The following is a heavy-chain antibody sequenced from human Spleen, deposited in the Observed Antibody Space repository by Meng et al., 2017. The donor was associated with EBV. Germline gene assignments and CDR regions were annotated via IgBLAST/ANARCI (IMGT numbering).Heavy chain of an antibody. CDR1: GGYISSSNW. CDR2: IYPSGST. D-gene: IGHD5-24*01. V-gene: IGHV4-4*02. Sequence: GQRRGSGPGLCKTSGTLSLPCGVAGGYISSSNWWSWVRQHPGKGLEWMGEIYPSGSTNYNPSLKSRVTISVDKSKNQFSLRLNSVTAADTAVYYCARAPNDGYHPLGYWGQGTLVTVSS. CDR3: ARAPNDGYHPLGY. J-gene: IGHJ4*02.